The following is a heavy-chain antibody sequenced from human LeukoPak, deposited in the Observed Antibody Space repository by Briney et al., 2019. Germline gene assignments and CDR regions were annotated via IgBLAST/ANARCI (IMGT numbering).Heavy chain of an antibody. D-gene: IGHD7-27*01. Sequence: SETLSLTCTISGGSVSDYYWSWIRQSPGKGLEWIGYIYHTGSTSYSPSLKSRVTISADTSQNQFSLKLSSVTAADTAVHYCASRKLGNDYWGQGTLVTVSS. CDR2: IYHTGST. CDR3: ASRKLGNDY. CDR1: GGSVSDYY. V-gene: IGHV4-59*02. J-gene: IGHJ4*02.